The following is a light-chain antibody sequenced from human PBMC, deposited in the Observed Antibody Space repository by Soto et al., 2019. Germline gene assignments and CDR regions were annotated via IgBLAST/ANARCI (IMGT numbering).Light chain of an antibody. CDR3: SSYTSSTTLYV. CDR2: DVS. V-gene: IGLV2-14*01. Sequence: QSSLTQAASVSGSPGQSITISCTGASSDVGGYNYVSWYQQHPGKAPKLMIYDVSNRPSGVSNRFSGSKSGNTASLTISGLQAEDEADYYCSSYTSSTTLYVFGTGTKDTVL. J-gene: IGLJ1*01. CDR1: SSDVGGYNY.